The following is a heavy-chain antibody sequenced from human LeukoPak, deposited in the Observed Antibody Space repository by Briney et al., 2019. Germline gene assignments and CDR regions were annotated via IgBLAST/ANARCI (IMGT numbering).Heavy chain of an antibody. D-gene: IGHD5-18*01. CDR3: ARVGRGYSYGYPLNYYYYYMDV. V-gene: IGHV4-39*07. CDR2: LYYNGNS. Sequence: PSETLSLTCIVSGGSISTNSYSWGWLRQPPGKGLEWIGTLYYNGNSYYTPSLERRVTITADTSKNQFSLKLNSVTAADTAIYHCARVGRGYSYGYPLNYYYYYMDVWGKGTTVTVSS. CDR1: GGSISTNSYS. J-gene: IGHJ6*03.